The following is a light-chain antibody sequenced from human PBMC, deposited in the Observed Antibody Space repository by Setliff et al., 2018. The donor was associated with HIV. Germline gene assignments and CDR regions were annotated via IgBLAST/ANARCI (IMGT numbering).Light chain of an antibody. CDR1: SSDVGGYNY. Sequence: QSVLTQPRSVSGSPGQSVTISCTGTSSDVGGYNYVSWYQQHPGKAPKFMIYDVNKRPSGVPHRFSGSKSGNTASLTISGLQAEDEADYYCCSYAGSYTYVFGTGTKVNVL. CDR3: CSYAGSYTYV. CDR2: DVN. J-gene: IGLJ1*01. V-gene: IGLV2-11*01.